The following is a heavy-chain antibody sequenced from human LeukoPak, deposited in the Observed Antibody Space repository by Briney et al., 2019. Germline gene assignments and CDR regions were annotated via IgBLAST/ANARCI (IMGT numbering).Heavy chain of an antibody. V-gene: IGHV1-18*01. Sequence: GASVKVSCKASGYTFTSYGISWVRRAPGQGLEWMGWISAYNGNTNYAQNLQGRVTMTTDTSTSTAYMELRSLRSDDTAVYFCARGGAATVVTPPFDYWGQGTLVTVSS. CDR2: ISAYNGNT. J-gene: IGHJ4*02. D-gene: IGHD4-23*01. CDR3: ARGGAATVVTPPFDY. CDR1: GYTFTSYG.